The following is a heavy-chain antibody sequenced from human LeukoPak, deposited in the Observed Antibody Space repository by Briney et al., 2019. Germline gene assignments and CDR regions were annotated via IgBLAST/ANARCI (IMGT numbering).Heavy chain of an antibody. J-gene: IGHJ4*02. V-gene: IGHV1-24*01. D-gene: IGHD3-10*01. CDR2: FDPGDGET. CDR3: ATDPFGIKVN. Sequence: GASVKVSCKASGYTFTSYAMNWVRQAPRQGLEWMGGFDPGDGETIYAQKFQGRVTMTEDTSTDTAYMELSSLRSEDTAVYYCATDPFGIKVNWGQGTLVTVSS. CDR1: GYTFTSYA.